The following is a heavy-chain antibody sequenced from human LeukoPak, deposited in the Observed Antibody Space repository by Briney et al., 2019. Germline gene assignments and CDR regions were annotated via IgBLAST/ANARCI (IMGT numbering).Heavy chain of an antibody. J-gene: IGHJ3*02. CDR2: INPNSGGT. D-gene: IGHD4-23*01. V-gene: IGHV1-2*04. CDR3: ARPLSYGGNSTHDAFDI. CDR1: GYTFTGYY. Sequence: GASVKVSCKASGYTFTGYYMHWVRQAPGQGLEWMGWINPNSGGTNYAQKFQGWVIMTTDTSTSTAYMELRSLRSDDTAVYYCARPLSYGGNSTHDAFDIWGQGTMVTVSS.